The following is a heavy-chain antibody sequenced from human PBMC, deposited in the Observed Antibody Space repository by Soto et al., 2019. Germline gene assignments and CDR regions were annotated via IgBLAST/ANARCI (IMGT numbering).Heavy chain of an antibody. CDR3: ARTAPYCISTSCYIVFFRSGYYYYGMDV. V-gene: IGHV1-18*01. CDR1: GYTFTSYG. Sequence: GASVKVSCKASGYTFTSYGISWVRQAPGQGLEWMGWISAYNGNTNYAQKLQGRVTMTTDTSTSTAYMELRSLRSDDTAVYYCARTAPYCISTSCYIVFFRSGYYYYGMDVWGQGTTVTVSS. J-gene: IGHJ6*02. CDR2: ISAYNGNT. D-gene: IGHD2-2*02.